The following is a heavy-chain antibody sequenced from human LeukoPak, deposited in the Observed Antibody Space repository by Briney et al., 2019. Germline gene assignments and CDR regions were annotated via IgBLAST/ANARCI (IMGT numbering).Heavy chain of an antibody. CDR3: AELGITMIGGV. V-gene: IGHV3-48*03. J-gene: IGHJ6*04. Sequence: PGGSLRLSCAASGFTFSSYEMNWVRQAPGKGLEWVSYISSSGSTIYYADSVKGRSTISRDNAKNSLYLQMTSLRAEDTAVYYCAELGITMIGGVWGKGTTVTISS. D-gene: IGHD3-10*02. CDR2: ISSSGSTI. CDR1: GFTFSSYE.